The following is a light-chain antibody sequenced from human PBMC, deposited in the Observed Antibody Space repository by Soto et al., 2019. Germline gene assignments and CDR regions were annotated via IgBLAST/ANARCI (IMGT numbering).Light chain of an antibody. Sequence: DDQMTKSPSTLSASVEERVTITCRASQSISSWLAWYQQKPGKAPKLLIYDASSLESGVPSRFSATGSGTVVTLTFGSPQPDDVETDDGQQYNGYPRTFGQGTKVDIK. CDR3: QQYNGYPRT. CDR1: QSISSW. CDR2: DAS. J-gene: IGKJ1*01. V-gene: IGKV1-5*01.